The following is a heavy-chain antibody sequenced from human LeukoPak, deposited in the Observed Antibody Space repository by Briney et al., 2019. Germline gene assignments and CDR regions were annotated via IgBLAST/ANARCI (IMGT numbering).Heavy chain of an antibody. Sequence: GGSLRLSCAASGFTFRSYGMHWVRQAPGKGLEWVAVIWYDGRNKYYADSVKGRFTISRDNSKSTLYLQMNSLRAEDMAVYYCARGNSHGSGFLDYWGQGTLVTVSS. V-gene: IGHV3-33*01. D-gene: IGHD3-10*01. CDR2: IWYDGRNK. J-gene: IGHJ4*02. CDR1: GFTFRSYG. CDR3: ARGNSHGSGFLDY.